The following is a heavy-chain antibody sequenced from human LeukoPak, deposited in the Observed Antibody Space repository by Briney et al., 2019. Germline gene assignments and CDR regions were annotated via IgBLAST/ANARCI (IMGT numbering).Heavy chain of an antibody. CDR1: GFTFRTYA. D-gene: IGHD6-19*01. J-gene: IGHJ4*02. V-gene: IGHV3-23*01. CDR3: AKDLSYTSGASDH. Sequence: GGSLRLSCAASGFTFRTYAMTWVRQAPGRGLEWVSLISVSVTNTYYADSVKGRFTISRDNSKNTVYLQLRSLRAEDTAVYYCAKDLSYTSGASDHWGQGTLVTVSS. CDR2: ISVSVTNT.